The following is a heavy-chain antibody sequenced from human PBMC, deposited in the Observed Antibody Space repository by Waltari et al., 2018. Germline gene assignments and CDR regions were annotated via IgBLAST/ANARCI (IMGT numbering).Heavy chain of an antibody. D-gene: IGHD6-25*01. J-gene: IGHJ4*02. V-gene: IGHV3-30-3*01. CDR2: ISYDGSNK. Sequence: QVQLVESGGGVVQPGRSLRLSCAASGFTFSSYAMHWVRQAPGKGLEWVAVISYDGSNKYYADSVKGRFTISRDNSKNTLYLQMNSLRAEDTAVYYCARDLYSSGDGYWGQGTLVTVSS. CDR3: ARDLYSSGDGY. CDR1: GFTFSSYA.